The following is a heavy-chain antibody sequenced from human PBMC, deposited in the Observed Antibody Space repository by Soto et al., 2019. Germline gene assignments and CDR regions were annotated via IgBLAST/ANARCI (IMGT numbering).Heavy chain of an antibody. V-gene: IGHV4-30-4*01. CDR1: GGSISSGNY. CDR2: ISYSGST. J-gene: IGHJ4*02. Sequence: QVQLQESGPGLVKPSQTLSLTCTVSGGSISSGNYWSWIRQPPGKGLEWIGFISYSGSTYYNASLKSRVTISVDTSKNQFSLNLSFVTAADTAVYYCATMGTPATGLYYFDYWGQGTLVTVSS. D-gene: IGHD1-7*01. CDR3: ATMGTPATGLYYFDY.